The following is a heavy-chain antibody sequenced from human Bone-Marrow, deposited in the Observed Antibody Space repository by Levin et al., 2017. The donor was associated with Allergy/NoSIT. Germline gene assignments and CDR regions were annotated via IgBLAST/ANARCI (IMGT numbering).Heavy chain of an antibody. J-gene: IGHJ4*02. D-gene: IGHD2-15*01. Sequence: TGGSLRLSCAASGFTFSDYYMSGMRQAPGKGLEWVSYITSNGGSKYYADSVKGRFTISRDNAKNSLSLQMNSLRAEDTAVYYGVVALDYWGQGTLVTVSS. CDR3: VVALDY. CDR1: GFTFSDYY. CDR2: ITSNGGSK. V-gene: IGHV3-11*01.